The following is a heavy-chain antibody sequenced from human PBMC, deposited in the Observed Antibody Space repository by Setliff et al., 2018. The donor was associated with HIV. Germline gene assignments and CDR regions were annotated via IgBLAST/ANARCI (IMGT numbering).Heavy chain of an antibody. CDR2: ITPSGAT. CDR1: GGSVSGHY. D-gene: IGHD2-21*02. Sequence: PSETLSLTCAVYGGSVSGHYWGWFRQPPGKGLEWIGEITPSGATNYLPSLKSRVTLSIDNFNNQFSLKLTSVTAADTAIYYCADPPAGLWGQGILVTVSS. CDR3: ADPPAGL. J-gene: IGHJ4*02. V-gene: IGHV4-34*01.